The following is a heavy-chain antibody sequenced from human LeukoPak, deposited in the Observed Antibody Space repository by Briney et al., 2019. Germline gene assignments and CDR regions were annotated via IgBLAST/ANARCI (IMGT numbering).Heavy chain of an antibody. J-gene: IGHJ6*03. CDR1: GYTFTGHY. V-gene: IGHV1-2*02. CDR2: INPKRGGA. Sequence: GASVKVSCKASGYTFTGHYIHWVRQAPGQGLEWMGWINPKRGGANYAQKFQGRVTMTRDTSISTAYMELSRLRSDDTAVFYCARGAEFYYFMDVWGKGTRSPSP. CDR3: ARGAEFYYFMDV. D-gene: IGHD2/OR15-2a*01.